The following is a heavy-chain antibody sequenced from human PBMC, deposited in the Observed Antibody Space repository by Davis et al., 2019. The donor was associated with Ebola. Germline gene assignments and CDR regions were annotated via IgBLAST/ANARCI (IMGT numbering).Heavy chain of an antibody. CDR3: ARQYYYGSGSYFFDP. J-gene: IGHJ5*02. CDR1: GGSISSHY. V-gene: IGHV4-59*11. D-gene: IGHD3-10*01. Sequence: PGGSLRLSCTVSGGSISSHYWSWIRQPPGKGLEWIGYIYYSGSTDYNPSLKSRVTISVDTSKNQFSLKLSSVTAADTAVYYCARQYYYGSGSYFFDPWGQGTLVTVSS. CDR2: IYYSGST.